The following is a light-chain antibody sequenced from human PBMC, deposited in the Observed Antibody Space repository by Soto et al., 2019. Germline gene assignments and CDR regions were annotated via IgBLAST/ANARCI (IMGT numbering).Light chain of an antibody. CDR2: KES. V-gene: IGKV1-5*03. CDR3: QQKGT. J-gene: IGKJ1*01. CDR1: QSIGSW. Sequence: DIQMTPSPSTLSASVGDRVTITCRASQSIGSWLAWYQQKPEKAPKLLIYKESILETGVPSRFSGSGSGTEFTLTISSVQPDDFATYYCQQKGTFGQGTKVDIK.